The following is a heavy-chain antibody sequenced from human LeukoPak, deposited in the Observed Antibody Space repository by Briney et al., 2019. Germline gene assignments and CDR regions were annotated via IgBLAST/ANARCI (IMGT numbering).Heavy chain of an antibody. CDR3: AKGLTWDSTSCSD. V-gene: IGHV3-23*01. Sequence: VGSLRLSCAASGFTFSSYAMSWVRQAPGKGLEWVSAIVGSGDNMYYADSVKGRFTISRDNFKSTLYLQMNSLRAEDSAVYYCAKGLTWDSTSCSDWGQGTLVTVSS. D-gene: IGHD2-2*01. CDR2: IVGSGDNM. CDR1: GFTFSSYA. J-gene: IGHJ4*02.